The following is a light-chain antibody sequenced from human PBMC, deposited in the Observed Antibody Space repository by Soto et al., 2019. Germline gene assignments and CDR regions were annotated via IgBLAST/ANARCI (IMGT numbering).Light chain of an antibody. CDR1: QTIRNF. J-gene: IGKJ2*01. CDR2: AAS. CDR3: QQSYSIPYT. Sequence: DIQMTQSPSSLSASVGDRVSITCRANQTIRNFLQWYQQKPGKVPKFLIYAASSLVDGVPSRFSGIGSGAHFTLTISSLQPEDFATYYCQQSYSIPYTFGQGTKLDIK. V-gene: IGKV1-39*01.